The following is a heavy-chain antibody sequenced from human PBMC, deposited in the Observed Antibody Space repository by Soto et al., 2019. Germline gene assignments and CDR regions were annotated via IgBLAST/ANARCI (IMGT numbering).Heavy chain of an antibody. D-gene: IGHD3-10*01. V-gene: IGHV1-18*01. CDR2: TSAYNANT. CDR3: ARSSVVRDLLFDY. J-gene: IGHJ4*02. CDR1: GYTFTSYG. Sequence: QVQLVQSGAEVKKPGASVKVSCKASGYTFTSYGLSWVRQAPGQGLEWMGWTSAYNANTNYAQKLQGRVTMTTDTSTGTAYLELRSLTADDTAVYSCARSSVVRDLLFDYWGQGTLVTVSS.